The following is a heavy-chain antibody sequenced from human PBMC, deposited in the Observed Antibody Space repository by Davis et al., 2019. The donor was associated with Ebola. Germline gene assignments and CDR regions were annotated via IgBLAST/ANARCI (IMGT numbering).Heavy chain of an antibody. Sequence: GESLKISCAASGFTFSSYAMSWVRQAPGKGLEWVLSINGKGSVGSTYYADSVEGRFTISRDNSKNTLYLQLNSLRAEDTAVYYCAKLMADYFDRSGHPDYFDYWGQGTQVTVSS. D-gene: IGHD3-22*01. CDR3: AKLMADYFDRSGHPDYFDY. CDR2: INGKGSVGST. V-gene: IGHV3-23*01. J-gene: IGHJ4*02. CDR1: GFTFSSYA.